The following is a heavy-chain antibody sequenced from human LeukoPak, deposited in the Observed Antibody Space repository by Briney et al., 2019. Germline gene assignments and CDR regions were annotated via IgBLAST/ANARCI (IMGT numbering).Heavy chain of an antibody. CDR1: GFTFSSYG. Sequence: GGSLRLSCAASGFTFSSYGMHWVRQAPGKGLEWVAFIRYDGSNKYYADSVKGRFTISRDNSKNTLYLQMNSLRAEDTAVYYCAKVGDYDILTGYYLSGAFDICGQGTMVTVSS. CDR3: AKVGDYDILTGYYLSGAFDI. CDR2: IRYDGSNK. D-gene: IGHD3-9*01. J-gene: IGHJ3*02. V-gene: IGHV3-30*02.